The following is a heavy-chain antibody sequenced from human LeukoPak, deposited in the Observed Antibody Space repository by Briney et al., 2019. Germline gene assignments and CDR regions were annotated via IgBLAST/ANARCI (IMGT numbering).Heavy chain of an antibody. CDR2: IYYSGST. D-gene: IGHD3-22*01. CDR3: ARTDYYDSSGYPGNFDY. J-gene: IGHJ4*02. CDR1: GGSISSYY. Sequence: SETLSLTCTVSGGSISSYYWSWIRQPAGKGLEWIGYIYYSGSTNYNPSLKSRVTISVDTSKNQFSLKLSSVTAADTAVYYCARTDYYDSSGYPGNFDYWGQGTLVTVSS. V-gene: IGHV4-59*01.